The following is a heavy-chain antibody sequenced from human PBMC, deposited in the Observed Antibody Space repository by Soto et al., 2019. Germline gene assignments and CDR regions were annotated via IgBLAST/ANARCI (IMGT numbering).Heavy chain of an antibody. CDR3: ANDRGLADPHYYGLDV. Sequence: QVQLVESGGGVVQPRRSLRLSCAASGFAFGTYGMHWVRQAPGKGLEGVAVTSYDGSKKYYADSVKGRFTISRDNTNNAVYLEMNSLRLEDTAIYYCANDRGLADPHYYGLDVWGQGTAVAVSS. V-gene: IGHV3-30*18. J-gene: IGHJ6*02. D-gene: IGHD3-10*01. CDR1: GFAFGTYG. CDR2: TSYDGSKK.